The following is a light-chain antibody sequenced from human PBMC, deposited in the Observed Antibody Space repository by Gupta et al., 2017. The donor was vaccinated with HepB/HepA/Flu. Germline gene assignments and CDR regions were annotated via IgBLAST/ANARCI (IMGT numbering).Light chain of an antibody. CDR1: SSNIGAGYD. Sequence: QSVLTQPPSVSGAPGQRVTISCTGSSSNIGAGYDVHWYQPLPGTAPKLLFYGNSKRPSGLPDRFSGSKSGTSASLAITGLQAEDEADYYCQSYDSSLSVVFGGGTKLTVL. CDR2: GNS. CDR3: QSYDSSLSVV. J-gene: IGLJ2*01. V-gene: IGLV1-40*01.